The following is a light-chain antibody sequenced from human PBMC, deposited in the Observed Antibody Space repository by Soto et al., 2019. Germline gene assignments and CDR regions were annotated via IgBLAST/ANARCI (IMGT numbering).Light chain of an antibody. CDR3: SSYSSSSPFYV. CDR1: SSDVGGYNY. J-gene: IGLJ1*01. CDR2: DVS. Sequence: QSALTQPASVSGSPGQSITISCTGTSSDVGGYNYVSWYQQHPGKAPKLMIYDVSNRPSGVSNRFSGSKSGNTASLSISGLQAEDEVDYYCSSYSSSSPFYVFGTGTKVTVL. V-gene: IGLV2-14*01.